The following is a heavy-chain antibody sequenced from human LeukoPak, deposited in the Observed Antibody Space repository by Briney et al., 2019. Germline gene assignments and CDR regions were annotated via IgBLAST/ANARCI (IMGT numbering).Heavy chain of an antibody. D-gene: IGHD5-18*01. V-gene: IGHV1-24*01. CDR2: FDPEDGET. CDR3: ATRNRGYSYGYWFDP. Sequence: ASVKVSCKVSGYTLTELSMHCVRQALGKGLEWMGGFDPEDGETIYAQKFQGRVTMTEDPSTDPAYMELSSLRSEDTAVYYCATRNRGYSYGYWFDPWGQGTLVTVSS. CDR1: GYTLTELS. J-gene: IGHJ5*02.